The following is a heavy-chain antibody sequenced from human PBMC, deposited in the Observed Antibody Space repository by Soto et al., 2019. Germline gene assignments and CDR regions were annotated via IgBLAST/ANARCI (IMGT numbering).Heavy chain of an antibody. V-gene: IGHV3-30-3*01. CDR1: GFTFSRSP. CDR2: ISADGSSQ. Sequence: QVQLVESGGGEVQPGTSLRLSCAASGFTFSRSPMHWVRQAPGKGLDWVGLISADGSSQHYADSVRGRFIISRDNSKNTLYLQMNSLRAEDTAVYYCAKDHIVVVTAIFDYWGQGTLVTVSS. CDR3: AKDHIVVVTAIFDY. D-gene: IGHD2-21*02. J-gene: IGHJ4*02.